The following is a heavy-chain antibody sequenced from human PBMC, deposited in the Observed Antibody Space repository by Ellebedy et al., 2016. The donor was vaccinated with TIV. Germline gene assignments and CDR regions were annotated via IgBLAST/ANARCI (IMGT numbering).Heavy chain of an antibody. CDR2: ITPYGGT. CDR1: GGSFSTYW. D-gene: IGHD6-13*01. Sequence: SETLSLXXAVYGGSFSTYWWSWIRQPPGKGLEWIGEITPYGGTNYSPSLRSRVTISGDRSNNQFSLRLTSVTVADTAVYYCAREFPAAASDWRFDLWGRGTLVTVSS. J-gene: IGHJ2*01. V-gene: IGHV4-34*01. CDR3: AREFPAAASDWRFDL.